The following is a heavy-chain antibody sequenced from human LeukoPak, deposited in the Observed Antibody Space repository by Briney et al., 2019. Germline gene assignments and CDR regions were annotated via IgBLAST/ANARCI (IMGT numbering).Heavy chain of an antibody. CDR2: INPNNGGT. Sequence: RASVKVSCKTSGYMFISYGISWVRQAPGQGLEWMGWINPNNGGTNYAQKFQGRVTMTRDTSISTAYMELSRLRSDDTAVYYCARPLLWWPQVGYFDYWGQGTLVTVSS. V-gene: IGHV1-2*02. CDR3: ARPLLWWPQVGYFDY. J-gene: IGHJ4*02. CDR1: GYMFISYG. D-gene: IGHD4/OR15-4a*01.